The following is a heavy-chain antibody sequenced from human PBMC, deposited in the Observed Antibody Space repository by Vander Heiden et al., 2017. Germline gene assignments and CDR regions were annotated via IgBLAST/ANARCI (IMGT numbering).Heavy chain of an antibody. D-gene: IGHD4-17*01. CDR1: GGSLSGFY. J-gene: IGHJ6*02. Sequence: QVQLQQWGAGLLKPSETLSLTCAVYGGSLSGFYWSWIRQPPGKGLEWIGEINRGGSTNYNPSLKSRVTISVDTSNNQFSLRLSSVTAADTAVYYFARGLETVSQSSPVWGQGTTVTVSS. CDR3: ARGLETVSQSSPV. V-gene: IGHV4-34*01. CDR2: INRGGST.